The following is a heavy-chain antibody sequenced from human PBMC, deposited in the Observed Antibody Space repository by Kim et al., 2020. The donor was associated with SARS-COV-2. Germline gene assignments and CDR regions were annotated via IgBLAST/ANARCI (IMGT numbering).Heavy chain of an antibody. J-gene: IGHJ4*02. CDR1: GGSFSGYY. D-gene: IGHD1-26*01. Sequence: SETLSLTCAVYGGSFSGYYWSWIRQPPGKGLEWIGEINHSGSTNYNPSLKSRVTISVDTSKNQFSLKLSSVTAADTAVYYCARGRRRGARGLDYWGQGTLVTVSS. V-gene: IGHV4-34*01. CDR3: ARGRRRGARGLDY. CDR2: INHSGST.